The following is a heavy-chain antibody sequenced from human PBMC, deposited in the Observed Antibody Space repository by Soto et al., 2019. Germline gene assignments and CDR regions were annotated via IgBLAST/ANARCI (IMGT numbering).Heavy chain of an antibody. J-gene: IGHJ3*02. CDR2: INPNSGGT. V-gene: IGHV1-2*02. D-gene: IGHD3-10*01. CDR1: GYTFTGYY. CDR3: ARDSKQLKWFGVPNAFDI. Sequence: RASVKVSCKASGYTFTGYYMHWVRQAPGQGLEWMGWINPNSGGTNYAQKFQGRVTMTRDTSISTAYMELSRLRSDDTAVYYCARDSKQLKWFGVPNAFDIWGQGTMVTVSS.